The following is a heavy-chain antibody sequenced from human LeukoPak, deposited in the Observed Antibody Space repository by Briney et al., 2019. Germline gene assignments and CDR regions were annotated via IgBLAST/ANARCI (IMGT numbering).Heavy chain of an antibody. Sequence: SETLSLTCTVSGGSISSYYWSWIRQPPGKGLEWIGYIYYSGSTNYNPSLKSRVTISVDTSKNQFSLKLSSVTAADTAVYYCARDLTDFWSGYSSNWFDPWGQGTLVTVSS. J-gene: IGHJ5*02. CDR2: IYYSGST. CDR1: GGSISSYY. CDR3: ARDLTDFWSGYSSNWFDP. D-gene: IGHD3-3*01. V-gene: IGHV4-59*01.